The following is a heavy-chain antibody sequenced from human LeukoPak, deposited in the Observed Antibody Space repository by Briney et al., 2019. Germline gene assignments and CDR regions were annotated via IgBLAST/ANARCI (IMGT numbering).Heavy chain of an antibody. CDR2: INPNSGGT. D-gene: IGHD3-9*01. V-gene: IGHV1-2*02. Sequence: ASVKVSCKASGYTFTGYYMHWVRQAPGQGLEWMGWINPNSGGTNYAQKFQGRVTMTRDTSISTAYMELSRLRSDDTAVYYCARDHSELRYFDWLSGAHPTYMDVWGKGTTVTISS. CDR3: ARDHSELRYFDWLSGAHPTYMDV. J-gene: IGHJ6*03. CDR1: GYTFTGYY.